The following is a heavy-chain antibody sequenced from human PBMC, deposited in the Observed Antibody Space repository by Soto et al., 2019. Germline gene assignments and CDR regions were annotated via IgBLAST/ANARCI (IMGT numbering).Heavy chain of an antibody. CDR1: GYTFTNNA. CDR2: INAANGNT. Sequence: ASVKVSCKASGYTFTNNAIHWVRQAPGQRLEWMGWINAANGNTKYSQKFQGRVTITRDTSASTAYMELSSLRSEDTAVYYCARDQGLCSGGSCWGYFDYWGQGTLFTVSS. D-gene: IGHD2-15*01. J-gene: IGHJ4*02. CDR3: ARDQGLCSGGSCWGYFDY. V-gene: IGHV1-3*01.